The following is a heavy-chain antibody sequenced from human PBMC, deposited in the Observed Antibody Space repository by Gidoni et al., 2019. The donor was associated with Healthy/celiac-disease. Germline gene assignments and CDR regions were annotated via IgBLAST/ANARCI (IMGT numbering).Heavy chain of an antibody. CDR1: GFTVRSYG. V-gene: IGHV3-30*18. CDR3: AKAKSDRYYYYYGMDV. D-gene: IGHD2-21*02. Sequence: QVQLVESGGGVVQPGRSMRLSCAASGFTVRSYGMHWVRQAPGKGLEWVAVISNDGSNKYYADSVKGRFTISRDNSKNTLYLQMNSLRAEDTAVYYCAKAKSDRYYYYYGMDVWGQGTTVTVSS. J-gene: IGHJ6*02. CDR2: ISNDGSNK.